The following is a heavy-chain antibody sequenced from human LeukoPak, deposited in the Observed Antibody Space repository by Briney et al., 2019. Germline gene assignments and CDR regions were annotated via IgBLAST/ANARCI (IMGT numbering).Heavy chain of an antibody. D-gene: IGHD6-19*01. CDR1: GFTFSSYS. V-gene: IGHV3-21*01. J-gene: IGHJ4*02. Sequence: GGSLRLSCAASGFTFSSYSMNWVRQAPGKGLEWVSSISSSSSYIYYADSVKGRFTISRDNAKNSLYLQMNSLRAEDTAVYYCARTGGSSGWYFDYWGQGTLVTVSS. CDR3: ARTGGSSGWYFDY. CDR2: ISSSSSYI.